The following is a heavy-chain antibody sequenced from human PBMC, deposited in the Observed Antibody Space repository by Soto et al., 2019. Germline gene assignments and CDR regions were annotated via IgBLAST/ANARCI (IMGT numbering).Heavy chain of an antibody. Sequence: GGSLRLSCAASGFTFDDYAMHLVLQDPGKGLEWVSGISWNSGSIGYADSVKGRFTISRDNAKNSLYLQMNSLRAEDTALYYCAKGGYSYGNSPFDYWGQGTLVTVSS. CDR1: GFTFDDYA. CDR3: AKGGYSYGNSPFDY. CDR2: ISWNSGSI. D-gene: IGHD5-18*01. J-gene: IGHJ4*02. V-gene: IGHV3-9*01.